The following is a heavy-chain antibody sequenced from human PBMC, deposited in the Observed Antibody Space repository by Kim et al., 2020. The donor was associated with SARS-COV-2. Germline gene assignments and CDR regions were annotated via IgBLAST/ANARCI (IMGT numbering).Heavy chain of an antibody. CDR3: ARVPSKGLGYSNYYYYGMDV. Sequence: ASVKVSCKASGYTFTSYAMNWVRQAPGQGLEWMGWINTNTGNPTYAQGFTGRFVFSLDTSVSTAYLQISSLKAEDTAVYYCARVPSKGLGYSNYYYYGMDVWGKGTAVTVSS. CDR2: INTNTGNP. V-gene: IGHV7-4-1*02. J-gene: IGHJ6*04. CDR1: GYTFTSYA. D-gene: IGHD4-4*01.